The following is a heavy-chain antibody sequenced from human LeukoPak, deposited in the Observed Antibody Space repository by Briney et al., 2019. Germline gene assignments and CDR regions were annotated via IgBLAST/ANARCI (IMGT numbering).Heavy chain of an antibody. CDR1: GGSFSGYY. J-gene: IGHJ3*02. V-gene: IGHV4-34*01. D-gene: IGHD1-7*01. CDR2: INHSGST. CDR3: AERGIRKWYNWNSRDAFDI. Sequence: PSETLSLTCAVYGGSFSGYYWSWIRQPPGKGLEWIGEINHSGSTNYNPSLKSRVTISVDTSKNQLSLKLSSVTAADTAVYYCAERGIRKWYNWNSRDAFDIWGQGTMVTVSS.